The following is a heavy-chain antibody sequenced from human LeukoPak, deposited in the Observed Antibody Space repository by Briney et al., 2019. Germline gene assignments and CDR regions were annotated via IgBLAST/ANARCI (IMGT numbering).Heavy chain of an antibody. CDR2: IKSKTDGGTT. J-gene: IGHJ4*02. CDR3: TTPLDYGDSSADY. CDR1: GFTFSNAW. V-gene: IGHV3-15*01. D-gene: IGHD4-17*01. Sequence: PGGSLRLSCAASGFTFSNAWMSWVRQAPGKGLEWVGRIKSKTDGGTTDYAAPVKGRFTISRDDSKNTLYLQMNSLKTEDTAVYYCTTPLDYGDSSADYWGQGTLVTVSS.